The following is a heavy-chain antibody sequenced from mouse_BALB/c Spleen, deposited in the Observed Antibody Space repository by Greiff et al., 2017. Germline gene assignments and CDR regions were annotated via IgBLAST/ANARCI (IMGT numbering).Heavy chain of an antibody. V-gene: IGHV3-6*02. CDR3: ARVYGSSLYAMDY. Sequence: DVQLVESGPGLVKPSQSLSLTCSVTGYSITSGYYWNWIRQFPGNKLEWMGYISYDGSNNYNPSLKNRISITRDTSKNQFFLKLNSVTTEDTATYYCARVYGSSLYAMDYWGQGTSVTVSS. CDR1: GYSITSGYY. CDR2: ISYDGSN. D-gene: IGHD1-1*01. J-gene: IGHJ4*01.